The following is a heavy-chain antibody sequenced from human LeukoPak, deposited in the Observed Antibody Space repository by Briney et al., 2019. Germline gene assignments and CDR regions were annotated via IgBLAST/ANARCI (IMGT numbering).Heavy chain of an antibody. CDR1: GFTFNNYW. V-gene: IGHV3-74*01. Sequence: PGGSLRLSCTASGFTFNNYWMHWVRHAPGRGLVWVSRINSEGRSTTYADSVKGRSTISRDNAKNTLHLQMNSLRAEDTAVYYCARGNYYGMDVWGQGTTVTVSS. CDR2: INSEGRST. J-gene: IGHJ6*02. CDR3: ARGNYYGMDV.